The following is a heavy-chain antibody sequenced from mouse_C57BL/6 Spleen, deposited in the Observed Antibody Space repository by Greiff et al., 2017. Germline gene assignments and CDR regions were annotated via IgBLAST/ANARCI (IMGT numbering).Heavy chain of an antibody. V-gene: IGHV1-64*01. CDR1: GYTFTSYW. CDR2: IHPNSGST. Sequence: VQLQQPGAELVKPGASVKLSCKASGYTFTSYWMHWVKQRPGQGLEWIGMIHPNSGSTNYNEKFKSKATLTVDKSSSTAYMQLSSLTSEDSAVYDCAREEDYDRRMDYWGQGTTLTVSS. J-gene: IGHJ2*01. D-gene: IGHD2-4*01. CDR3: AREEDYDRRMDY.